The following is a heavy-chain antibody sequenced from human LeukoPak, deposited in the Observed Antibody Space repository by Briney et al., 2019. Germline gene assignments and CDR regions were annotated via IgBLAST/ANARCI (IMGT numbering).Heavy chain of an antibody. J-gene: IGHJ3*02. V-gene: IGHV4-61*05. D-gene: IGHD2-2*01. Sequence: SETLSLTCTVSGGSISSSSYYWGWIRQPPGKGLEWIGYIYYSGSTNYNPSLKSRVAISVDTSKNQFSLKLSSVTAADTAVYYCARREAGIVVVPTFDIWGQGTMVTVSS. CDR1: GGSISSSSYY. CDR2: IYYSGST. CDR3: ARREAGIVVVPTFDI.